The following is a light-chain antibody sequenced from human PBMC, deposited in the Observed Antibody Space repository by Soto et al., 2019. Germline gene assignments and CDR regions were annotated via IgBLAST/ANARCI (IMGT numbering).Light chain of an antibody. CDR3: HQTSSAPFP. CDR2: DAA. J-gene: IGKJ3*01. CDR1: QNINTY. Sequence: DIQMTQSPYSLSAAVGDRVTITCRASQNINTYLNWYQQKPGKAPKLLIFDAASVQSGVPSRFSGSGSRTDFTLTITSLQPEDFATYYCHQTSSAPFPFGPGTKVDIK. V-gene: IGKV1-39*01.